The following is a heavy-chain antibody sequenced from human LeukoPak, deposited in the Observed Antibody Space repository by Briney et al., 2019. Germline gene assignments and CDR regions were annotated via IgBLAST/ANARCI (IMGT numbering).Heavy chain of an antibody. CDR3: ATGHHTSSGQNFDY. CDR2: INQDGSAK. J-gene: IGHJ4*02. Sequence: PGGSLRLSCEASGLTLSDYWMSWVRQAPGKGLEWVANINQDGSAKYYVDSVKGRFTISRDNADSSLYLQMNALRADDTAMYYCATGHHTSSGQNFDYWGQGTLVSVSS. D-gene: IGHD6-25*01. V-gene: IGHV3-7*01. CDR1: GLTLSDYW.